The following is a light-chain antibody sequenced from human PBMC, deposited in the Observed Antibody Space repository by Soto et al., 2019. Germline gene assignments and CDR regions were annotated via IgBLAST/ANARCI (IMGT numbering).Light chain of an antibody. CDR1: QGIKNY. CDR2: GAS. Sequence: EIVMTQSPVTLSVSPGERATLSCRASQGIKNYLAWFQQKPGQAPRLLVYGASSRATGIPDRFSGSGSGTDFTLTISRLEPEDFAVYYCQQYGSSGTFGQGTKVDIK. CDR3: QQYGSSGT. V-gene: IGKV3-20*01. J-gene: IGKJ1*01.